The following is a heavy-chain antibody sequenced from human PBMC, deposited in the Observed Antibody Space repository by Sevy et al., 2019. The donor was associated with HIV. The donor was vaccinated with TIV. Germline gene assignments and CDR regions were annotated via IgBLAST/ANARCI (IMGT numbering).Heavy chain of an antibody. V-gene: IGHV3-23*01. J-gene: IGHJ6*02. CDR2: ISGSGGST. D-gene: IGHD6-13*01. Sequence: GGSLRLSCAASGFTFSSYAMSWVRQAPGKGLEWVSAISGSGGSTYYADSVKGRFTISRDNSKNTLYLQMNSLRAEDTAVYYCAKDAAGKKAAGPPNLYYYYYGMDVWGQGTTVTVSS. CDR1: GFTFSSYA. CDR3: AKDAAGKKAAGPPNLYYYYYGMDV.